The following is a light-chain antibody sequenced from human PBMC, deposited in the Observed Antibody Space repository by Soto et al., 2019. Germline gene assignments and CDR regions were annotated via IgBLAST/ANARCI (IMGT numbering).Light chain of an antibody. J-gene: IGKJ5*01. Sequence: EIVMTQSPASLSVSPGERVTLSCRASQSVSNNLVWYQQKPGQAPRLLMYGSSIRATTIPARFSGSGSGTEFTLTISSLQSEDFAVYYCQQHNNWPPITFGQGTRLEIK. CDR1: QSVSNN. CDR2: GSS. CDR3: QQHNNWPPIT. V-gene: IGKV3-15*01.